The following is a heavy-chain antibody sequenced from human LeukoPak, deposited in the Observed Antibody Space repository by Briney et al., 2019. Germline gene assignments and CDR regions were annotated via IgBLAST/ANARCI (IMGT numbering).Heavy chain of an antibody. V-gene: IGHV4-4*07. Sequence: SETLSLTCTVSGGSINTYFWTWIRQPAGKGLQWIGRIYPSGSTNYSPSLKSRLTMSVDTSNNQFSLKLSSVTAADTAIYYCARDRYGGIIDSWGQGTLVSVSS. CDR1: GGSINTYF. J-gene: IGHJ4*02. CDR2: IYPSGST. CDR3: ARDRYGGIIDS. D-gene: IGHD1-1*01.